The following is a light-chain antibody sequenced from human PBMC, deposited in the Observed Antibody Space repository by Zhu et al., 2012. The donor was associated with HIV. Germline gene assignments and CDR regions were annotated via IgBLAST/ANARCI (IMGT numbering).Light chain of an antibody. CDR3: QQYNNWPST. CDR2: RAS. J-gene: IGKJ1*01. Sequence: ETVMTQSPATLSVSPGERSTLSCRASQSVGTNLAWYQQKPGQVPRLLISRASTRATGIPDRFSGSGSGTDFTLTISSLQSEDFAVYYCQQYNNWPSTFGQGTKVKSN. CDR1: QSVGTN. V-gene: IGKV3D-15*01.